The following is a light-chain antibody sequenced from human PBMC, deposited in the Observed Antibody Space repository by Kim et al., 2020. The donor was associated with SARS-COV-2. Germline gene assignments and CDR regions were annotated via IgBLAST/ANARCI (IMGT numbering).Light chain of an antibody. CDR1: QSVSRY. Sequence: LSPGARATLSCRASQSVSRYLAWYQQNPGQAPRLLIFDGYRRATGIPARFSGSGSGTDFTLTISSLEPEDFAVYYCQQRTDWPPTFGQGTKVDIK. CDR3: QQRTDWPPT. V-gene: IGKV3-11*01. CDR2: DGY. J-gene: IGKJ1*01.